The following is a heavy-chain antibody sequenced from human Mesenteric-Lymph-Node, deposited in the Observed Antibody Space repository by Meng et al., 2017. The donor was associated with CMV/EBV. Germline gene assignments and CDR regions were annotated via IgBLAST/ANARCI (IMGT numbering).Heavy chain of an antibody. CDR3: AGVVKPPSPNYGMDV. CDR2: ITPVFGTT. D-gene: IGHD1-14*01. V-gene: IGHV1-69*13. CDR1: GGTFSSYV. J-gene: IGHJ6*02. Sequence: SVKVSCKASGGTFSSYVINWVRQAPGQGLEWMGEITPVFGTTSYAPKFQDKVTITADESTSTVFMELRSLRSEDTAVYYCAGVVKPPSPNYGMDVWGQGTTVTVSS.